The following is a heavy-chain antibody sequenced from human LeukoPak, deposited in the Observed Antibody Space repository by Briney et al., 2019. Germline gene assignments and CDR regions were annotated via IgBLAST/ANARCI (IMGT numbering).Heavy chain of an antibody. CDR2: INHSGST. CDR3: AKIPREDSSGYYY. D-gene: IGHD3-22*01. Sequence: SEALSLTCAVYGGSFSGYYWSWIRQPPGKGLEWIGEINHSGSTNYNPSLKSRVTISVDTSKNQFSLKLSSVTAADTAVYYCAKIPREDSSGYYYWGQGTLVTVSS. CDR1: GGSFSGYY. J-gene: IGHJ4*02. V-gene: IGHV4-34*01.